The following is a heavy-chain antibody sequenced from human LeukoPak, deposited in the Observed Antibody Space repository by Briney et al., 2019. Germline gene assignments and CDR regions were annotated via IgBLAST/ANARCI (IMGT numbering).Heavy chain of an antibody. CDR2: IRYDGSTK. J-gene: IGHJ4*02. Sequence: GGSLRLSCAASGFTFSSYGMHWVRQAPGKGLEWVAFIRYDGSTKHYADSVKGRFTISRDNSKNTLYLQMNSLRAEDTAVYYCAKGVNIVVVPAAMLTGGGYFDYGGQGTLVTVSS. CDR1: GFTFSSYG. CDR3: AKGVNIVVVPAAMLTGGGYFDY. V-gene: IGHV3-30*02. D-gene: IGHD2-2*01.